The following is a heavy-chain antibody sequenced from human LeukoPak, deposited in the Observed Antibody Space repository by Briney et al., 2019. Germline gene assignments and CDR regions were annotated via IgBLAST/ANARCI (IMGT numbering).Heavy chain of an antibody. CDR1: GYTFTGYY. CDR2: INPNSGGT. J-gene: IGHJ5*02. D-gene: IGHD3-9*01. CDR3: ARAGGYYDILTGYKRGYNWFDP. V-gene: IGHV1-2*06. Sequence: GASVKVSCKASGYTFTGYYMHWVRQAPGQGLEWMGRINPNSGGTNYAQKFQGRVTMTRDTSISTAYMELSSLRSEDTAVYYCARAGGYYDILTGYKRGYNWFDPWGQGTLATVSS.